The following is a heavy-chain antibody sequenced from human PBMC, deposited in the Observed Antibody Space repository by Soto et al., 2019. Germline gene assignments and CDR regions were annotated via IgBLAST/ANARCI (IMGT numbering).Heavy chain of an antibody. V-gene: IGHV1-69*01. CDR1: GGTFSSYA. Sequence: QVQLVQSGAEVKKPGSSVKVSCKASGGTFSSYAISWVRQAPGQGLEWMGGFIPIFGTENYAQKFQGRVTITADESTSTAYMELSSLRSEDTAVYYCARDLGITMVRGVHRLYYYYYGMDVWGQGTTVTVSS. J-gene: IGHJ6*02. D-gene: IGHD3-10*01. CDR3: ARDLGITMVRGVHRLYYYYYGMDV. CDR2: FIPIFGTE.